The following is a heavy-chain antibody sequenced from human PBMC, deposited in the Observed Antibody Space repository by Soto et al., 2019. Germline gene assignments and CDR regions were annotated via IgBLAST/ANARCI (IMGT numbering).Heavy chain of an antibody. CDR3: ARDDDVTTTVTTYYYYGMDV. V-gene: IGHV1-46*01. J-gene: IGHJ6*02. D-gene: IGHD4-17*01. CDR1: GYTFTSYY. CDR2: INPSGGST. Sequence: GASVKVSCKASGYTFTSYYMHWVRQAPGQGLEWMGIINPSGGSTSYAQKFQGRVTMTRDTSTSTVYMELSSLRSEDTAVYYCARDDDVTTTVTTYYYYGMDVWGQGTTVPSP.